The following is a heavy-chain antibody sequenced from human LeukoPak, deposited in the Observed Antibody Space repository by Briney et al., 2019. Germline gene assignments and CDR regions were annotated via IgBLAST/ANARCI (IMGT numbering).Heavy chain of an antibody. V-gene: IGHV3-9*01. CDR2: ISWNSGSI. CDR1: GFTFDDYA. CDR3: AKGGLPYYYDSSGYYYFDY. J-gene: IGHJ4*02. Sequence: GGSLRLSCAASGFTFDDYAMHWVRQAPGKGLEWVSGISWNSGSIGYADSVKGRFTISRDNAKNSLYLQMNSLRAEDTALYYCAKGGLPYYYDSSGYYYFDYWGQGTLVTVSS. D-gene: IGHD3-22*01.